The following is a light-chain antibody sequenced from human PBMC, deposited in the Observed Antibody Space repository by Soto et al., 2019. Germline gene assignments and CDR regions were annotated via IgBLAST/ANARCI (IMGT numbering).Light chain of an antibody. J-gene: IGKJ5*01. CDR1: QSIDSW. CDR2: KAS. Sequence: DVQMTQSPSTLSASVGDRVTITCRASQSIDSWLAWYQQKPGKAPNLLIYKASTLETGVPSRFSGSGSGTEFTLTISSLQSHAFATYYCQQYNSYSSITFGQGTRLEIK. V-gene: IGKV1-5*03. CDR3: QQYNSYSSIT.